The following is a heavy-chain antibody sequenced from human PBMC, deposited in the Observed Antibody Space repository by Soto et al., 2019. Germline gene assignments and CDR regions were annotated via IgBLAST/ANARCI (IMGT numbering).Heavy chain of an antibody. J-gene: IGHJ4*02. D-gene: IGHD5-12*01. CDR1: GFNFSGHG. Sequence: QVQLVESGGGVVQPGRSLRLSCAASGFNFSGHGMHWVRQAPGKGQEWVAAIYYGGSNKYYADSVKSRFTISRDNSKNTLYRQINGLRAEDTAVYYCSKDHSRTWLRLGVDFWGQGNLVTVSS. V-gene: IGHV3-30*18. CDR2: IYYGGSNK. CDR3: SKDHSRTWLRLGVDF.